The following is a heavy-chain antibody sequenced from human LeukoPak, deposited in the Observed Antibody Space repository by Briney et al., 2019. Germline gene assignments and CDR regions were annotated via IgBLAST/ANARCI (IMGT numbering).Heavy chain of an antibody. CDR1: GGSISSSSYY. D-gene: IGHD2-2*01. V-gene: IGHV4-39*01. CDR3: ANSDVPATAIDY. J-gene: IGHJ4*02. Sequence: KASETLSLTCTVSGGSISSSSYYWGWVRQPPGRGLEWIGSIYYSASTYYNPSLKSRVTISVDTSKNQFSLKLSSVTAADTAVYYCANSDVPATAIDYWGQGTLVTVSS. CDR2: IYYSAST.